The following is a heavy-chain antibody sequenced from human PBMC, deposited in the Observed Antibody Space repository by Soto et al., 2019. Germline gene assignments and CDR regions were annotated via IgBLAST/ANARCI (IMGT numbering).Heavy chain of an antibody. J-gene: IGHJ4*02. V-gene: IGHV3-33*01. D-gene: IGHD1-1*01. Sequence: QVQLVESGGGVVQPGRSLRLSCAASGFNFNTYGFHWVRQAPGKGLEWVAVIWSDGKNYYYTDSVKGRFTISRDSSKNTLYLQMNGLRVEDTAVYYCARIQLDTIMALDYWGQGTLVTVSS. CDR3: ARIQLDTIMALDY. CDR2: IWSDGKNY. CDR1: GFNFNTYG.